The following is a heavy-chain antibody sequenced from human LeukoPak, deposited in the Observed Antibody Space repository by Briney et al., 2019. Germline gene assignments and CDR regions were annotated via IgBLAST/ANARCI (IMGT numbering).Heavy chain of an antibody. D-gene: IGHD3-22*01. CDR1: GGSISSGGYY. Sequence: SETLSLTCTVSGGSISSGGYYWSWIRQPPGKGLEWIGYIYHSGSTYYNPSLKSRVTISVDRSKNQFSLKLSSVTAADTAVYYCARDDDSSGFDYRGQGTLVTVSS. J-gene: IGHJ4*02. CDR3: ARDDDSSGFDY. V-gene: IGHV4-30-2*01. CDR2: IYHSGST.